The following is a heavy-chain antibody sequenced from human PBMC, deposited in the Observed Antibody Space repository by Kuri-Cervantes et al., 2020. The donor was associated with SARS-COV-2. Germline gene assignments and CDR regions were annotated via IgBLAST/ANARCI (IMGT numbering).Heavy chain of an antibody. CDR1: GGSISSYY. V-gene: IGHV4-4*07. J-gene: IGHJ6*03. Sequence: AGSLRPHCTASGGSISSYYWSWIRQPAGKGLEWIGRIYTSGSTNYNPSLKSRVTMSVDTSKNQFSLKLSSVTAADTAVYYCARGYYYYYYADVWGKGTTVTVSS. CDR2: IYTSGST. CDR3: ARGYYYYYYADV.